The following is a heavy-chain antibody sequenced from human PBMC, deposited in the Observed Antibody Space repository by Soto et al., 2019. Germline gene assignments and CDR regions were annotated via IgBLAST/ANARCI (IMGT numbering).Heavy chain of an antibody. CDR1: GGTFSSYA. J-gene: IGHJ6*02. D-gene: IGHD2-15*01. CDR3: ARGGYCSGGSCYPTGGYYYYGMDV. Sequence: GASVKVSCKASGGTFSSYAISWVRQAPGQGLEWMGIINPSGGSTSYALKFQGRVTMTRDTSTSTVYMELSSLRSEDTAVYYCARGGYCSGGSCYPTGGYYYYGMDVWGQGTTVTVSS. CDR2: INPSGGST. V-gene: IGHV1-46*01.